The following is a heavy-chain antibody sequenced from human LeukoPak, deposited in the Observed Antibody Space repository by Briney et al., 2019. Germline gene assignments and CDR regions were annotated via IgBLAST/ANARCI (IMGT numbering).Heavy chain of an antibody. J-gene: IGHJ4*02. CDR3: VSRGSYGDFDY. D-gene: IGHD5-18*01. Sequence: GGSLRLSCAASGFTFSSYAMSWVRQAPGKGLEWVSAISGSGGSTDYADSVKGRVTISRDNSKNTLYLQMNSLRAEDTAVYYCVSRGSYGDFDYWGQGTLVTVSS. CDR1: GFTFSSYA. CDR2: ISGSGGST. V-gene: IGHV3-23*01.